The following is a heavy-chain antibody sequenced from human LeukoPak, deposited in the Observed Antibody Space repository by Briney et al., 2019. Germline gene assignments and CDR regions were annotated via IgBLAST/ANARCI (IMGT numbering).Heavy chain of an antibody. D-gene: IGHD2-15*01. Sequence: GGSLRLSCAVSGFTFSSYAMSWVRQAPGKGLEWVSAISGSGGSTYYADSVKGRFTISRDNSKNTLYLQMNSLRAEDTAVYYCAKDKAAHRRYNWFDPWGQGTLVTVSS. CDR2: ISGSGGST. CDR1: GFTFSSYA. J-gene: IGHJ5*02. CDR3: AKDKAAHRRYNWFDP. V-gene: IGHV3-23*01.